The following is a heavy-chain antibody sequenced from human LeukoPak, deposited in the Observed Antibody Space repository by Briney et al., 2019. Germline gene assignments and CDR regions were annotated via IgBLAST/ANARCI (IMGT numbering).Heavy chain of an antibody. D-gene: IGHD3-10*01. V-gene: IGHV1-69*06. J-gene: IGHJ6*04. Sequence: SVKVSCKASGGTFSSYAISWVRQAPGQGLEWMGGIIPIFGTANYAQKFQGRVTITADKSTSTAYMEPSSLRSEDTAVYYCARERSYYGSGSYYYYYGMDVWGKGTTVTVSS. CDR2: IIPIFGTA. CDR3: ARERSYYGSGSYYYYYGMDV. CDR1: GGTFSSYA.